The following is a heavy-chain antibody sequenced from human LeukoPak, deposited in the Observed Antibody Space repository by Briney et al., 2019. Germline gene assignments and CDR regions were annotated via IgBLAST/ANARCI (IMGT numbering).Heavy chain of an antibody. D-gene: IGHD5-18*01. V-gene: IGHV4-39*01. CDR1: GDSTSSSSYY. CDR2: IYYNGNT. J-gene: IGHJ4*02. Sequence: SETLSLTCSVSGDSTSSSSYYWSWIRQSPGKGLEWIGSIYYNGNTYYNPPLKGRLTIALDTSRNQFSLKLTSVTAADTAVYFCARHRKVDTAGDYWGQGTLVTVSS. CDR3: ARHRKVDTAGDY.